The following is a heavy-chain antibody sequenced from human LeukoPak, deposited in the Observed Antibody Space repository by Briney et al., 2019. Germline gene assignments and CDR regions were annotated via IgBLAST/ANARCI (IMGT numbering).Heavy chain of an antibody. CDR3: AKDGYRHYWYVDY. Sequence: GGSLRLSCAASGFSFNNYAMSWVRQAPGRGLEEVLAISGRDYTTHYADSVKGRFTISRDNSKNMMYLQMNSVRVEDTALYYCAKDGYRHYWYVDYWGQGALVTVSS. CDR2: ISGRDYTT. D-gene: IGHD5-12*01. J-gene: IGHJ4*02. V-gene: IGHV3-23*01. CDR1: GFSFNNYA.